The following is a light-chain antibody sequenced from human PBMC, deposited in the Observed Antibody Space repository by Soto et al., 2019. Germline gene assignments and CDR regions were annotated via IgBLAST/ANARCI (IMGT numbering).Light chain of an antibody. J-gene: IGKJ4*01. CDR3: QQYGDSPRGT. Sequence: EVVLTQSPATLSLSPGERATLSCGASQTVSSNYLAWYQHKPGLAPRLLIYAASSRATGIPDRFRGSGSGTDFTLTISRLEPEDVAVYYCQQYGDSPRGTFGGGTKVEIK. CDR1: QTVSSNY. V-gene: IGKV3D-20*01. CDR2: AAS.